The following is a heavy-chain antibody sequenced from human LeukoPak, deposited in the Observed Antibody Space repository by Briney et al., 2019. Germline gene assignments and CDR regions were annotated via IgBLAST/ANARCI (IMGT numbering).Heavy chain of an antibody. CDR1: GFTFSSYS. D-gene: IGHD5-18*01. J-gene: IGHJ4*02. CDR3: AAMVTSLAGYY. CDR2: ISSSSYI. V-gene: IGHV3-21*01. Sequence: AGGSLRLSCAASGFTFSSYSMNWVRQAPGKGLEWVSSISSSSYIYYADSVKGRFTISRDNAKNSLYLQMNSLRAEDTAVYYCAAMVTSLAGYYWGQGTLVTVSS.